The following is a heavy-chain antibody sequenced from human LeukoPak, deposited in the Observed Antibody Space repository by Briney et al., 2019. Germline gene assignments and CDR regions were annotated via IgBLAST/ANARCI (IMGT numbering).Heavy chain of an antibody. V-gene: IGHV1-8*01. CDR2: MNPNSGNT. J-gene: IGHJ6*02. D-gene: IGHD6-6*01. CDR1: GYTFTSYD. Sequence: ASVKVSRKASGYTFTSYDINWVRQATGQGLEWMGWMNPNSGNTGYAQKSQGRVTMTRNTSISTAYMELSSLRSEDTAVYYCARAGGMSIAARPYYYYGMDVWGQGTTVTVSS. CDR3: ARAGGMSIAARPYYYYGMDV.